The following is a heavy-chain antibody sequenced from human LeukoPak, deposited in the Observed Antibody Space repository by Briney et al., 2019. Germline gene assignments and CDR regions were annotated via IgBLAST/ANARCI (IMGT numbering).Heavy chain of an antibody. CDR3: AKVRSYGSGSYYNG. J-gene: IGHJ4*02. Sequence: PGGSLRLSCAASGFTFDDYAMHWVRQAPGKGLEWVPGISWNSGSIGYADSVKGRFTISRDNAKNSLYLQMNSLRAEDTALYYCAKVRSYGSGSYYNGWGQGTLVTVSS. V-gene: IGHV3-9*01. D-gene: IGHD3-10*01. CDR1: GFTFDDYA. CDR2: ISWNSGSI.